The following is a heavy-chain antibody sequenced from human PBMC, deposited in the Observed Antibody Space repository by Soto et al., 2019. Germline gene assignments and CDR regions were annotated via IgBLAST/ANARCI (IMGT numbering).Heavy chain of an antibody. CDR2: IYYSGTT. J-gene: IGHJ4*02. V-gene: IGHV4-59*01. Sequence: SETLSLTCTVSSGSISNYFWSWIRQPPGKGLEWIGYIYYSGTTRYNPSLQSRVTISIDTSRNQFSLKLTSVTAADTAVYYCARIYGDYDDYFDYWGQGTLVTVFS. D-gene: IGHD4-17*01. CDR3: ARIYGDYDDYFDY. CDR1: SGSISNYF.